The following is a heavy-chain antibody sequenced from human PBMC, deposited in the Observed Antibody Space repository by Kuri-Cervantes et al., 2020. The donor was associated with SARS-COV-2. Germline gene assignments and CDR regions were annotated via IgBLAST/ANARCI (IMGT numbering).Heavy chain of an antibody. CDR2: IKSKNDGGTT. Sequence: WIRQPPGKGLEWVGRIKSKNDGGTTDYAAPVKGRFTISRDDSKNTLYLQMNSLKTEDTAVYYCTTLGYCSSTSCPTFRYYYYYMDVWGKGTTVTVSS. D-gene: IGHD2-2*01. J-gene: IGHJ6*03. V-gene: IGHV3-15*01. CDR3: TTLGYCSSTSCPTFRYYYYYMDV.